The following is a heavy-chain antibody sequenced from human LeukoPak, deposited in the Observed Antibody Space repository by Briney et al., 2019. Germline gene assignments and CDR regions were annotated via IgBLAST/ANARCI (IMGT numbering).Heavy chain of an antibody. J-gene: IGHJ6*03. CDR2: ISSSSSTI. CDR1: GFTFSSYS. CDR3: ARECYDFWSGYYNYYYYMDV. D-gene: IGHD3-3*01. Sequence: PGGSLRLSCAASGFTFSSYSMNWVRQAPGKGLEWVSYISSSSSTIYYADSVKGRFTISRDNAKNSLYLQMNSLRVEDTAVYYCARECYDFWSGYYNYYYYMDVWGKGTTVTVSS. V-gene: IGHV3-48*01.